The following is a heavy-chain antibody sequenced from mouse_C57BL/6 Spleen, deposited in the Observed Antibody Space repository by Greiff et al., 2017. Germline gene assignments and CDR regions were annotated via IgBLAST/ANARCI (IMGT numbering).Heavy chain of an antibody. D-gene: IGHD4-1*01. J-gene: IGHJ3*01. Sequence: EVQLQQSGPELVKPGASVKISCKASGYTFTDYYMNWVKQSHGKSLEWIGDINPNNGGTSYNQKFKGKATLTVDKSSSTAYMELRSLTSEDSAVYYCARRGWDVLFAYWGQGTLVTVSA. CDR2: INPNNGGT. V-gene: IGHV1-26*01. CDR3: ARRGWDVLFAY. CDR1: GYTFTDYY.